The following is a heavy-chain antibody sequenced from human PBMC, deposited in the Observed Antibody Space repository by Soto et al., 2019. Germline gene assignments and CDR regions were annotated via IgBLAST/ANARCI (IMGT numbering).Heavy chain of an antibody. Sequence: QVQLVESGGGVVQPGGSLRFSCAASGFTFSNYGMHWVRQAPGKGLEWVAVIWYDGNNKYYADSVKGRFTISRDNSNNTLYVQMTSLRAEDTAVYYCARGLHSLFDYWGQGTLVTVSS. CDR1: GFTFSNYG. J-gene: IGHJ4*02. D-gene: IGHD2-21*01. V-gene: IGHV3-33*01. CDR2: IWYDGNNK. CDR3: ARGLHSLFDY.